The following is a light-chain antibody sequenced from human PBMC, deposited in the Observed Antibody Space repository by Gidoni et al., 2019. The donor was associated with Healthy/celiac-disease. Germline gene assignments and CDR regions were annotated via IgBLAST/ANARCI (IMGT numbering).Light chain of an antibody. V-gene: IGKV1-33*01. CDR1: QDISNY. CDR3: QQYDNRPFT. J-gene: IGKJ3*01. CDR2: DAS. Sequence: DIQMTQSPSSLSASVGDRVTITCQPSQDISNYLNWYQQKPGKAPKLLIYDASNLETGVPSRFSGSGSGTDFTFTISSLQPEDIATYYCQQYDNRPFTFGPGTKVDIK.